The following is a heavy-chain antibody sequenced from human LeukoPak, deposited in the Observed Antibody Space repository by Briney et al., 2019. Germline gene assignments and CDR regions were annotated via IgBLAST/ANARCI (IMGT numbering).Heavy chain of an antibody. V-gene: IGHV3-74*01. CDR3: ASFTNYLEFDY. Sequence: PGGSLRLFCAASGFTFSSSWMHWVRQAPGKGLVWVSRIRSDGSSTSYADSVKGRFTISRDNAKNTLYLQMNSLRAEDTAVYYCASFTNYLEFDYWGQGTLVTVSS. D-gene: IGHD1-7*01. CDR2: IRSDGSST. CDR1: GFTFSSSW. J-gene: IGHJ4*02.